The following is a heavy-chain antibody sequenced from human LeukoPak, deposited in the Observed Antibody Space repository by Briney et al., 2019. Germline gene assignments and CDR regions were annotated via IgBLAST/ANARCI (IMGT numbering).Heavy chain of an antibody. CDR3: GCSGTSTLSGPLDY. J-gene: IGHJ4*02. CDR1: GGTFSSYA. V-gene: IGHV1-69*01. CDR2: IIPIFGTA. Sequence: ASVKVSCNASGGTFSSYAISWVRQAPGQRLEWMGGIIPIFGTANYAQKFQGRVTITADESTSTAYMELSSLRSEDTAVYYCGCSGTSTLSGPLDYWGQGTLVTVSS. D-gene: IGHD2-2*01.